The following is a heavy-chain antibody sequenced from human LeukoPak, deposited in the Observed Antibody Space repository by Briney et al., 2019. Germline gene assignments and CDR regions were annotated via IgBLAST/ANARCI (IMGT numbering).Heavy chain of an antibody. J-gene: IGHJ3*02. CDR2: IYYSGST. Sequence: SETLSLTCTVSGGSISSSSYYWGWIRQPPGKGLEWIGSIYYSGSTYYNPSLKGRVTISVDTSKNQFSLKLTSVTAADTAVYYCGRDQGNVDSSGWYLVGNAFDIWGQGTLVTVSS. D-gene: IGHD6-19*01. CDR1: GGSISSSSYY. CDR3: GRDQGNVDSSGWYLVGNAFDI. V-gene: IGHV4-39*07.